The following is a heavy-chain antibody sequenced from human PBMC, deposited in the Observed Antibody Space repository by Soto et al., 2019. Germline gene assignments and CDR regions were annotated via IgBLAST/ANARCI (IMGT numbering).Heavy chain of an antibody. J-gene: IGHJ3*02. V-gene: IGHV1-46*01. CDR3: GRSGPAINAFDI. CDR2: INPTSDYT. D-gene: IGHD2-2*01. CDR1: GYTLTSYY. Sequence: QVPLVQSGAEVKKPGASVKVSCKASGYTLTSYYMQWVRQAPGQGLEWMGMINPTSDYTNYAQKFQGRVTLTTDTSTSTVYMELSSLRSVDTAMYSCGRSGPAINAFDIWGQVTMVTVSS.